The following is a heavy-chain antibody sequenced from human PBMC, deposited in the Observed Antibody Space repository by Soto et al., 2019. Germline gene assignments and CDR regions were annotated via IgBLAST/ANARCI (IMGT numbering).Heavy chain of an antibody. V-gene: IGHV3-7*01. D-gene: IGHD2-2*01. CDR1: GFTFSSYW. CDR3: ARIVAPAYWYFDL. CDR2: IKQDGSEK. J-gene: IGHJ2*01. Sequence: EMQLVESGGGLVQPGGSLRLSCAASGFTFSSYWMSWVRQAPGKGLEWVANIKQDGSEKYYVDSVKGRFTISRDNAKNSLYLQMNGLRAEDTAVYYCARIVAPAYWYFDLWGRGTLVTVSS.